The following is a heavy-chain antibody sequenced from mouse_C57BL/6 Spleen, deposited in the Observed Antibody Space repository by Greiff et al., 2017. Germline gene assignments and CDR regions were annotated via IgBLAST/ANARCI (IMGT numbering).Heavy chain of an antibody. J-gene: IGHJ2*01. V-gene: IGHV14-3*01. CDR1: GFNIKNTY. CDR2: IDPANGNT. CDR3: ARSIYYDYDVYYFDY. Sequence: EVQGVESVAELVRPGASVKLSCTASGFNIKNTYMHWVKQRPEQGLEWIGRIDPANGNTKYAPKFQGKATITADTSSNTAYLQLSSLTSEDTAIYYCARSIYYDYDVYYFDYWGQGTTLTVSS. D-gene: IGHD2-4*01.